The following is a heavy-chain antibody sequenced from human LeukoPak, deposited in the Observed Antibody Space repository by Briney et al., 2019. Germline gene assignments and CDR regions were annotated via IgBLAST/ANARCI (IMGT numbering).Heavy chain of an antibody. D-gene: IGHD4-17*01. V-gene: IGHV3-43*01. CDR1: GFTFDDYT. CDR2: ISSDGSDT. Sequence: PGGSLRLSCAASGFTFDDYTMHWVRQAPGKGLEWVSLISSDGSDTTYADSVRGRFTISRDNSKKSLYLQMNSLRTHDTALYYCARLLFGDYYGLFDYWGQGALVTVSS. CDR3: ARLLFGDYYGLFDY. J-gene: IGHJ4*02.